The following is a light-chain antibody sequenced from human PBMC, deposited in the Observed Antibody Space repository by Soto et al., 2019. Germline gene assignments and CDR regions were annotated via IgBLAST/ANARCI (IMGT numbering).Light chain of an antibody. CDR1: TGISSY. V-gene: IGKV1-8*01. CDR2: AAS. CDR3: QQYYSYPLT. J-gene: IGKJ4*01. Sequence: AIRMTQSQSSFSASTGDRVTITCRASTGISSYLAWYQQKPGKAPKLLIYAASTLQSGVPSRFSGSGSGTDFTLTISCLQSEDVATYYCQQYYSYPLTFGGGTKVEIK.